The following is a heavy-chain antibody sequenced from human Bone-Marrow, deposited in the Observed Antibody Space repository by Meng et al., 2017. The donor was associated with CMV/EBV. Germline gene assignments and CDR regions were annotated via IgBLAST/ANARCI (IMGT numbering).Heavy chain of an antibody. CDR2: INHSGST. CDR1: GGSFSGYY. CDR3: ARASRYCSSTSCYRYYFDY. Sequence: SETLSLTCAVYGGSFSGYYWSWIRQPPGKGLEWIGEINHSGSTNYNPSLKSRVTISVDTSKNQFSLKLSSVTAADTAVYYCARASRYCSSTSCYRYYFDYWGQGTLVTGSS. D-gene: IGHD2-2*01. V-gene: IGHV4-34*01. J-gene: IGHJ4*02.